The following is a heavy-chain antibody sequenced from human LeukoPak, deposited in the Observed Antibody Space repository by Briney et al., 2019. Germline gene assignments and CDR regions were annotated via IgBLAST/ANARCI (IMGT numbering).Heavy chain of an antibody. CDR3: ARCLWFGELLFWFDP. V-gene: IGHV4-39*01. CDR2: IYYSGST. J-gene: IGHJ5*02. Sequence: SETLSLTCTVSGGSISSSSYYWGWIRQPPGKGLEWIVSIYYSGSTYYNPSLKSRVTISVDTSKNQFSLKLSSVTAADTAVYYCARCLWFGELLFWFDPWGQGTLVTVSS. CDR1: GGSISSSSYY. D-gene: IGHD3-10*01.